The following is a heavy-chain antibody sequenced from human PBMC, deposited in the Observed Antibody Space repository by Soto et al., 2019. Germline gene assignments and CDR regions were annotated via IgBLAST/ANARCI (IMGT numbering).Heavy chain of an antibody. D-gene: IGHD6-25*01. CDR3: VRSLFSSSGYED. V-gene: IGHV3-74*01. CDR1: GITFSNSW. Sequence: EVKLVESGGGLVQPGGSLRLSCADSGITFSNSWMHWVRQAPGKGLVWVSRINTDGSTTHYADSVEGRFTISRDNAKKTVDLQMNSLTEEDTAIYYCVRSLFSSSGYEDWGQGALVIVSS. J-gene: IGHJ4*02. CDR2: INTDGSTT.